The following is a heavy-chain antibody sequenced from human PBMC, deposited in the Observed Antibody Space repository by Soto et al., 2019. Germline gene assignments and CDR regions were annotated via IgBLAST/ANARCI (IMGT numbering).Heavy chain of an antibody. CDR3: TKDATWDSYRYTTPDY. Sequence: EVQLLESGGGLVQPGGSLRLSCAASGFSFRNYAMSWVRQAPGKGLEWVSAISGSDGRTYYAESVKGRFTISRDNSKNTLYLQMNSLRAEDTAVYYCTKDATWDSYRYTTPDYRGQGTLVTVSS. V-gene: IGHV3-23*01. D-gene: IGHD3-16*02. CDR1: GFSFRNYA. CDR2: ISGSDGRT. J-gene: IGHJ4*02.